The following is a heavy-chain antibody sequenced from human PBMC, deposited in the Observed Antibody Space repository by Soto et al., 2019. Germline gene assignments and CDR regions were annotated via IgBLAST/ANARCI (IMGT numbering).Heavy chain of an antibody. CDR2: IWYDGSKK. Sequence: QVQLVESGGGVVQPGRSLRLSCAASGFTFSRSGMHWVRQAPGKGLEWVAVIWYDGSKKYYVDSVKGRFTVSRDNSKNTLYLEMSSLRAEDTAVSYCARDGGFDYWGQGTLVIVSS. CDR3: ARDGGFDY. J-gene: IGHJ4*02. V-gene: IGHV3-33*01. CDR1: GFTFSRSG. D-gene: IGHD3-16*01.